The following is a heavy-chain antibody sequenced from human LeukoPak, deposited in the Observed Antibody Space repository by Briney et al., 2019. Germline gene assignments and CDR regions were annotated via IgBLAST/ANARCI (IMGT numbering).Heavy chain of an antibody. CDR3: AREVVIVPDYFYYGLDV. Sequence: GGSLRLSCAASGFTFGDYYMTWIRQAPGKGPEWLSFISSRGDSLYYADSVRGRFTISRDNAKNSLFLQLNSLRAEDTAVYYCAREVVIVPDYFYYGLDVWGQGTTVSVSS. CDR1: GFTFGDYY. D-gene: IGHD2/OR15-2a*01. CDR2: ISSRGDSL. V-gene: IGHV3-11*01. J-gene: IGHJ6*02.